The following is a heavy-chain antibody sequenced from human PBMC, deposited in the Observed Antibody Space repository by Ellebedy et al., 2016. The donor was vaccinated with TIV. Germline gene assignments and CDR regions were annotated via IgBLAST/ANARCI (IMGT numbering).Heavy chain of an antibody. D-gene: IGHD3-16*01. CDR1: GFHSSSHG. V-gene: IGHV3-30*03. Sequence: PGGSLRLPCPASGFHSSSHGLHRARQAPGRGLEWVVVPSYDGTNKYYADSVKGRFTISRDNSKNRLYLQMNSLRAEDTAVYFCARGGRLQGEMPQGRFDYWGQGTLVTVSS. CDR2: PSYDGTNK. CDR3: ARGGRLQGEMPQGRFDY. J-gene: IGHJ4*02.